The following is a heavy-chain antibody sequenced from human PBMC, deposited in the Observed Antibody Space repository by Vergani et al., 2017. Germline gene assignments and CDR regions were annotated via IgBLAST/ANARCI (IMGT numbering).Heavy chain of an antibody. Sequence: QVQLVESGGGVVQPGRSLRLSCAASGFTFSSYAMHWVRQAPGKGLEWVAVISNDGSNKYYADSVKGRFTISRDNSKNTLYLQMNSLRAEDTAVYYCARDGGCSSTSCHTNWFDPWGQGTLVTVSS. CDR3: ARDGGCSSTSCHTNWFDP. V-gene: IGHV3-30*04. CDR1: GFTFSSYA. J-gene: IGHJ5*02. D-gene: IGHD2-2*01. CDR2: ISNDGSNK.